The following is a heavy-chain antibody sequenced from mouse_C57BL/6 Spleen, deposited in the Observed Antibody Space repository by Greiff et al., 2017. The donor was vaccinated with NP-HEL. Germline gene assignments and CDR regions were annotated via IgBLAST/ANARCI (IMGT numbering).Heavy chain of an antibody. CDR3: ARSGNLYDTLFAY. Sequence: VQLQQPGAELVMPGASVQLSCKASGYTFTSYWMHWVKQRPGQGLEWIGEIAPSDSYTNYNQKFKGKSTLTVDKSSSTAYMQLSSLTSEDCAGYYWARSGNLYDTLFAYWGQGTLVTVSA. CDR2: IAPSDSYT. J-gene: IGHJ3*01. D-gene: IGHD2-12*01. V-gene: IGHV1-69*01. CDR1: GYTFTSYW.